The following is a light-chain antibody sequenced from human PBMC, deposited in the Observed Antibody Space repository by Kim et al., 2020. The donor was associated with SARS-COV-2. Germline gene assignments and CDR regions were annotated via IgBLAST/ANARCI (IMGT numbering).Light chain of an antibody. CDR3: QKDGSSPWT. V-gene: IGKV3-20*01. J-gene: IGKJ1*01. CDR1: QSISNNY. CDR2: GAS. Sequence: SPGERATLSCRASQSISNNYLAWYQHKPGQAPRLLLYGASSRAADIPDRFTGSGSGTDFTLTISRLEPEDFAVYYCQKDGSSPWTFGQGTKVDIK.